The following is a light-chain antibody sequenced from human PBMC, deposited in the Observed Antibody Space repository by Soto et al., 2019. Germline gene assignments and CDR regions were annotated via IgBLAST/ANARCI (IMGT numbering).Light chain of an antibody. CDR2: ATS. V-gene: IGKV3-20*01. CDR3: QQYDTSPWT. J-gene: IGKJ1*01. Sequence: EFVLTQSPGTLSLSPGERATLSCMASQSVATTYLAWYQQKPGQAPRLLIYATSSRASGFPDRFSGSGSGTDFTLTISRLEPEDFAVYYCQQYDTSPWTFGQGTKVDIK. CDR1: QSVATTY.